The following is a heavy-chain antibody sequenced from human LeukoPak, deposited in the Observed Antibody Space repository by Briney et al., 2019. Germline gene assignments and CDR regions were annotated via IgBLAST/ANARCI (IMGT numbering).Heavy chain of an antibody. J-gene: IGHJ4*02. D-gene: IGHD3-22*01. CDR1: GGSINSSRYY. Sequence: SGTLSLTCTVSGGSINSSRYYWAWVRQPPGKGLEWVGNVFYSGGTYNSPSLKSRLTISVDASKNQFSLKLSSVTAADTAVYYCARDNYYDSSGYTHWGQGTLVTVSS. V-gene: IGHV4-39*02. CDR3: ARDNYYDSSGYTH. CDR2: VFYSGGT.